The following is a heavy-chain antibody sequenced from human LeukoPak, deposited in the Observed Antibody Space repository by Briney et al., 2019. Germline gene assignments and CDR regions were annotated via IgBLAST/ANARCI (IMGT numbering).Heavy chain of an antibody. J-gene: IGHJ4*02. V-gene: IGHV3-74*01. CDR1: GLTFSTTW. CDR3: ATARNFRFEY. CDR2: MNGEGTTI. D-gene: IGHD1-7*01. Sequence: GGSLRLSCATSGLTFSTTWMHWVRQAPGKGLMWVSRMNGEGTTIDYADSVKGRFTVSRDYAKSTLFLQMNNLRTEDTALYFCATARNFRFEYWGQGSLVIVSA.